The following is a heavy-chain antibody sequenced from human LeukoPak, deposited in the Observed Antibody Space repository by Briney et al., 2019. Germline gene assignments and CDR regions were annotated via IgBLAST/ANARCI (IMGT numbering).Heavy chain of an antibody. CDR1: GGSFSGYY. CDR2: LYYSGST. CDR3: ARVDVWGSSTSDYFDY. J-gene: IGHJ4*02. D-gene: IGHD3-16*01. V-gene: IGHV4-34*01. Sequence: SETLSLTCAVYGGSFSGYYWSWIRQPPGKGLEWIGSLYYSGSTYYNPSLKSRVTISVDTSKNQFSLKLSSVTAADTAVYYCARVDVWGSSTSDYFDYWGQGTLVTVSS.